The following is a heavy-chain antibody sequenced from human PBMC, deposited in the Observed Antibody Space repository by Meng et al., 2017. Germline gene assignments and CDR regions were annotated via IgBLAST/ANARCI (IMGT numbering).Heavy chain of an antibody. CDR2: INHSGST. Sequence: SETLSLTCAVYGGSFSGYYWSWIRQPPGKGLEWSGEINHSGSTNYNPSLKSRVTISVDTSKNKFSLKLSAVTDAETAVYYGARGSITMVRGVIIIPFDYWGQGTLVTVSS. J-gene: IGHJ4*02. CDR1: GGSFSGYY. V-gene: IGHV4-34*01. CDR3: ARGSITMVRGVIIIPFDY. D-gene: IGHD3-10*01.